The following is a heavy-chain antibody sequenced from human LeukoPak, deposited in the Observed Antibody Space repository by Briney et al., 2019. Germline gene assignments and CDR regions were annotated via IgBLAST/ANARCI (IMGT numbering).Heavy chain of an antibody. CDR3: ASSIVGATDFDY. Sequence: SETLSLTCTVSGGSISSGGYYWSWIRQPPGKGLEWIGYIYHSGSTYYNPSLKSRVTISVDRSKNQFSLKLSSVTAADTAVYYCASSIVGATDFDYWGQGTLVTVSS. V-gene: IGHV4-30-2*02. J-gene: IGHJ4*02. CDR2: IYHSGST. D-gene: IGHD1-26*01. CDR1: GGSISSGGYY.